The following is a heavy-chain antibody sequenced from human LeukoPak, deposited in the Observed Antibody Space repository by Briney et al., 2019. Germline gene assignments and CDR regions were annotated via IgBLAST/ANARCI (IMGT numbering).Heavy chain of an antibody. CDR3: AIMHGYYNGSGYWVQ. CDR1: GFTFGSYA. Sequence: GGSLRLSCAASGFTFGSYAMSWVRQAPGKGLEWVSFISPSGDRTSNADSVEGRITISRDNRRNTLYLQLNSWRDEDTAVYYCAIMHGYYNGSGYWVQWGQGTLVTVSS. V-gene: IGHV3-23*01. J-gene: IGHJ4*02. D-gene: IGHD3-22*01. CDR2: ISPSGDRT.